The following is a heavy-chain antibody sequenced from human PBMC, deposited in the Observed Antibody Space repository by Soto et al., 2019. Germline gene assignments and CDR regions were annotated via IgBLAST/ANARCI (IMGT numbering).Heavy chain of an antibody. CDR2: ISYDGSNK. V-gene: IGHV3-30-3*01. Sequence: HPGGSLRLSCAASGFTFSSYAMHWVRQAPGKGLEWVAVISYDGSNKYYADSVKGRFTISRDNSKNTLYLQMNSLRAEDTAVYYCARLRAAAAKTGTPDFDYWGQGTLVTVSS. CDR1: GFTFSSYA. CDR3: ARLRAAAAKTGTPDFDY. D-gene: IGHD6-13*01. J-gene: IGHJ4*02.